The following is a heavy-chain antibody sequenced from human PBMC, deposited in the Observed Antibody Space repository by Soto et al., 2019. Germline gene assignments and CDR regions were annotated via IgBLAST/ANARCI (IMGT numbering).Heavy chain of an antibody. CDR2: IKQDGSEK. Sequence: GGSLRLSCAASGFTFSSYWMSWVRQAPGKGLEWVANIKQDGSEKYYVDSVKGRFTISRDNAKNSLYLQMNSLRAEDTAVYYCARAHSSGWYWSTSDYYYGMDVWGQGTTVTVSS. J-gene: IGHJ6*02. V-gene: IGHV3-7*03. D-gene: IGHD6-19*01. CDR1: GFTFSSYW. CDR3: ARAHSSGWYWSTSDYYYGMDV.